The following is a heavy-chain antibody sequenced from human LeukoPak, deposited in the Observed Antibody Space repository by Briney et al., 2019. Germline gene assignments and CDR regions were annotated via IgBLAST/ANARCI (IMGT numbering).Heavy chain of an antibody. CDR3: AREDYYFDY. Sequence: GGSLRLSCAASGFTFSSYEMNWVRQAPGKGLEWVSYISSSGSTIYYADSVKGRFTISRDNAKNSLYLQMNSLRAGDTAVYYCAREDYYFDYWGQGTLVTVSS. D-gene: IGHD3/OR15-3a*01. J-gene: IGHJ4*02. V-gene: IGHV3-48*03. CDR2: ISSSGSTI. CDR1: GFTFSSYE.